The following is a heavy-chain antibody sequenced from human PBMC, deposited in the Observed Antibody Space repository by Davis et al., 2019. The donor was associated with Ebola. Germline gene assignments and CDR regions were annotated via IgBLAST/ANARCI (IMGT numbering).Heavy chain of an antibody. V-gene: IGHV4-34*01. CDR2: IDHSGTT. J-gene: IGHJ3*02. CDR1: GGPFSAYY. CDR3: AFVGVNTKGDARDI. Sequence: GSLRLSCAVSGGPFSAYYWSWIRQPPGKGLEWIAEIDHSGTTNYNSSLRSRVAISVDTSKNHFSLQLLSVTAADTAVYYCAFVGVNTKGDARDIWGQGTKVVVSS. D-gene: IGHD1-26*01.